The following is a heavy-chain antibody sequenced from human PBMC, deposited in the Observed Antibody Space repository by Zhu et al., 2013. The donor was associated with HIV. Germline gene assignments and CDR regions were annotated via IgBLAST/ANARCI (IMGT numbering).Heavy chain of an antibody. V-gene: IGHV1-18*01. CDR2: ISAYTGNT. J-gene: IGHJ6*03. CDR3: ARAAGMSSWFGHYMDV. CDR1: GYTFRDYG. Sequence: QVQVVQSGPEVKKPGASVKVSCRTSGYTFRDYGFAWVRQAPGQGLEWVAWISAYTGNTASAQKFQGRVTMTTDTSTNTAYMGLRSLRSEDSAVYFCARAAGMSSWFGHYMDVWGKGTTVTVSS. D-gene: IGHD6-13*01.